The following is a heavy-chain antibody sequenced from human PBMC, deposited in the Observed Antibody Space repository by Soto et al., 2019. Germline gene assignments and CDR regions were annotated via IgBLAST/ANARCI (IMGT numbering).Heavy chain of an antibody. J-gene: IGHJ6*02. CDR2: IYPGDSDT. CDR1: VDNVTTYW. V-gene: IGHV5-51*01. D-gene: IGHD3-3*01. Sequence: PGESKKISKKASVDNVTTYWRGWVRQMNGKGLEWMGIIYPGDSDTRYSPSFQGQVTLSAHKSISTAYLQWTSLQASDTAMYYCARQNHVRFWESCCYAMDVWAQGTTVTGS. CDR3: ARQNHVRFWESCCYAMDV.